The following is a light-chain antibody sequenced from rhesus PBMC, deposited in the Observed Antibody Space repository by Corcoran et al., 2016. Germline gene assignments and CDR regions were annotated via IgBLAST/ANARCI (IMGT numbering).Light chain of an antibody. J-gene: IGKJ1*01. Sequence: DIQMTQSPSSLSASVGDTVTITCRASQSISSSLDWYQQQQGKAPNLQIYKASTLHTGVPSRFSGSGSGTEFTLTIRSLQSEDFATYYCQQDNSSPRTCGQGTKVEIK. V-gene: IGKV1-22*01. CDR1: QSISSS. CDR2: KAS. CDR3: QQDNSSPRT.